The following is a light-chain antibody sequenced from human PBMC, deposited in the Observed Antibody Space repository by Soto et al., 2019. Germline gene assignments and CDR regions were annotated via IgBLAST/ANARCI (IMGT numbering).Light chain of an antibody. J-gene: IGKJ1*01. CDR3: QKYGSSGT. Sequence: EIVLTQSPATLSLSPGERATLSCRASQSINRHLAWYQQKPGQAPRLLILDASGRATGIPDRFSGSGSGTDFNLTISRLEPEDFAVYYCQKYGSSGTLGQGTKVDIK. V-gene: IGKV3-20*01. CDR2: DAS. CDR1: QSINRH.